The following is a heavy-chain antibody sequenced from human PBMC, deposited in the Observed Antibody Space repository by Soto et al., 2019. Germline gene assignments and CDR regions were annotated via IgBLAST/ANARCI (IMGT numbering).Heavy chain of an antibody. D-gene: IGHD3-22*01. V-gene: IGHV1-46*01. J-gene: IGHJ4*02. Sequence: ASVKVSCKASGYTFTSYYMHWVRQAPGQGLEWMGIINPSGGSTSYAQKFQGRVTMTRDTSTSTVYIELSSLRSEDTAVYYCARVGYYYDSSGPLDYWGQGTLVTV. CDR3: ARVGYYYDSSGPLDY. CDR1: GYTFTSYY. CDR2: INPSGGST.